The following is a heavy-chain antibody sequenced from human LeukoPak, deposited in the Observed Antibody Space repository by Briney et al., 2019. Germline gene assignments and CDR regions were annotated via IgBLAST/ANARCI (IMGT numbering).Heavy chain of an antibody. CDR2: ISSSSSYI. CDR1: GFTFSSYS. CDR3: AKDKGTGYSYGRDWYFDL. J-gene: IGHJ2*01. Sequence: PGGSLRLSCAASGFTFSSYSMNWVRQAPGKGLEWVSSISSSSSYIYYADSVKGRFTISRDNAKNSLYLQMNSLRAEDTALYYCAKDKGTGYSYGRDWYFDLWGRGALVTVSS. V-gene: IGHV3-21*04. D-gene: IGHD5-18*01.